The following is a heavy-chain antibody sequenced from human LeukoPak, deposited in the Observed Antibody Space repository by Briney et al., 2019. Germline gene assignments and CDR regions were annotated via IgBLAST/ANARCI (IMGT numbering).Heavy chain of an antibody. V-gene: IGHV4-34*01. Sequence: SETLSLTCGVSGGSVRGYYWTWIRQPPGKGLEWIGEVNHSGSTNYNPSLKSRVTISVDTSKNQFSLKLSSVTAADTAVYYCARAGYSSSWNRYYYYYYMDVWGKGTTVTISS. CDR2: VNHSGST. CDR1: GGSVRGYY. J-gene: IGHJ6*03. CDR3: ARAGYSSSWNRYYYYYYMDV. D-gene: IGHD6-13*01.